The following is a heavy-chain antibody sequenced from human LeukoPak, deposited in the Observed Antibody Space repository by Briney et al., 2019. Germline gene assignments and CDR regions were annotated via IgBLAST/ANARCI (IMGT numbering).Heavy chain of an antibody. CDR3: ARGRIGGSSWYGTYYFDY. CDR1: GYTFTSYD. CDR2: MNPNSGNT. J-gene: IGHJ4*02. V-gene: IGHV1-8*01. D-gene: IGHD6-13*01. Sequence: VASVKVSCRASGYTFTSYDINWVRQATGQGLEWMGWMNPNSGNTGYAQKFQGRVTMTRNTSISTAYMELSSLRSEDTAVYYCARGRIGGSSWYGTYYFDYWGQGTLVTVSS.